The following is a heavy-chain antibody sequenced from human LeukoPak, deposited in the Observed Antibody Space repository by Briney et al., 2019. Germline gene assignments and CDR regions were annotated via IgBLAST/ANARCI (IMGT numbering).Heavy chain of an antibody. CDR2: IYHTGST. CDR3: ARVSYTAQNAFDI. Sequence: PSQTLSLTCAVSGGSISSGGYSWRWIRQPRGKGLEWIGYIYHTGSTYYTPSLKTRVTISVDRSKNQFSLKLSSVTAADTAVYYCARVSYTAQNAFDIWGQGTMVTVSS. J-gene: IGHJ3*02. V-gene: IGHV4-30-2*01. D-gene: IGHD5-18*01. CDR1: GGSISSGGYS.